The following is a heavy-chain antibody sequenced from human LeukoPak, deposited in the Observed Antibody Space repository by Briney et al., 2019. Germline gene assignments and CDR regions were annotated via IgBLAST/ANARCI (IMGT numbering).Heavy chain of an antibody. J-gene: IGHJ5*02. CDR3: ARGTPWDFWSGYYQPTFDP. CDR2: VYHTGTT. CDR1: GGDISIHY. V-gene: IGHV4-59*11. Sequence: SETLSLTCTLSGGDISIHYASCLPQPPEEGLEWIGYVYHTGTTNYNPSLRSRLDIPIHPSNNHFSLRLSSVTAADTGMYYCARGTPWDFWSGYYQPTFDPWGQGTLVTVSS. D-gene: IGHD3-3*01.